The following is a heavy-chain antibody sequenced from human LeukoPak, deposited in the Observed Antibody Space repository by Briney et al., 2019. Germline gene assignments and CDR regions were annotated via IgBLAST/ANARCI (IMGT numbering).Heavy chain of an antibody. J-gene: IGHJ4*02. Sequence: SETLSLTCTVSGGPVSSGSYYWSWIRQPPGKGLEWIGYIYYSGSTNYNPSLKSRVTISVDTSKNQFSLKLSSVTAADTAVYYCASLSRPGYCSSTSCYGWGQGTLVTVSS. CDR1: GGPVSSGSYY. D-gene: IGHD2-2*01. V-gene: IGHV4-61*01. CDR2: IYYSGST. CDR3: ASLSRPGYCSSTSCYG.